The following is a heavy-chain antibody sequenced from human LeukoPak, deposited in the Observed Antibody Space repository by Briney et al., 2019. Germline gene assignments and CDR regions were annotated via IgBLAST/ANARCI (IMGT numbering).Heavy chain of an antibody. Sequence: PGGSLRLSCAASGFTFSSYGMHWLRQAPGKGLEWVAFIRYDGSNKYYADSVKGRFTISRDNSKNTLYLQMNSLRAEDMSVYYCAKDLASSGWQPEGFDYWGQGTLVTVSS. CDR3: AKDLASSGWQPEGFDY. V-gene: IGHV3-30*02. CDR1: GFTFSSYG. J-gene: IGHJ4*02. CDR2: IRYDGSNK. D-gene: IGHD6-19*01.